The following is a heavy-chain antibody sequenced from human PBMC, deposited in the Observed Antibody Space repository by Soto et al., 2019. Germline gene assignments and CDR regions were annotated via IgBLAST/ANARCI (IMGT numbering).Heavy chain of an antibody. CDR3: ARDSPPVDY. J-gene: IGHJ4*02. V-gene: IGHV1-18*01. CDR1: GYTFTSYG. Sequence: QVQLVQSGAEVKKPGASVKVSCKASGYTFTSYGISCVRQAPGQGLDWMGWISAYNGNTNYAQKLQGRVTMTTDTSPSTAYMEISSLRSDVTSVYYCARDSPPVDYWGQGTLVTVSS. CDR2: ISAYNGNT.